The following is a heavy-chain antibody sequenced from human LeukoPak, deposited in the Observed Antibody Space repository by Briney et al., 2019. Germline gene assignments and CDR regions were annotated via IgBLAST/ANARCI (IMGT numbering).Heavy chain of an antibody. CDR3: ARAVAGTEGGGY. D-gene: IGHD6-19*01. CDR2: INPSDGST. J-gene: IGHJ4*02. V-gene: IGHV1-46*01. Sequence: ASVKVSCKASGYTFTNYYMHWMRQAPGQGLEWMGIINPSDGSTNYAQKFQGRVTMTRDTSMSTVYMELSSLRSEDSAIYYCARAVAGTEGGGYWGQGTLVTVSS. CDR1: GYTFTNYY.